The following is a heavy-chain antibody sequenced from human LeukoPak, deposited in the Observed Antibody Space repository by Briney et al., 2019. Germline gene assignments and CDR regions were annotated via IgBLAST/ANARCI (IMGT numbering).Heavy chain of an antibody. D-gene: IGHD6-25*01. CDR1: GYTFTSYH. Sequence: ASVKVSCKASGYTFTSYHINWVRQAPGQGLEWMGWINPNTDDRGYAQKFQGRLIITSDTSISTACMELGSPRSEDTAVYFCARTTSFTASGYDYWGQGTLVTVSS. CDR3: ARTTSFTASGYDY. CDR2: INPNTDDR. V-gene: IGHV1-8*03. J-gene: IGHJ4*02.